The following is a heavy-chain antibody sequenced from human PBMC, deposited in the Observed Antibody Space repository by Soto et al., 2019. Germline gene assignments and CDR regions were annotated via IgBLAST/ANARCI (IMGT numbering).Heavy chain of an antibody. D-gene: IGHD4-17*01. Sequence: PGGSLRLSCAASGFTFSGSAMHWVRQASGKGLEWVGRIRSKANSYATAYAASVKGRFTISRDDSKNTAYLQMNSLKTEDTAVYYCTGPILYGDSTQANNWFDPWGQGTLVTVSS. J-gene: IGHJ5*02. V-gene: IGHV3-73*01. CDR2: IRSKANSYAT. CDR1: GFTFSGSA. CDR3: TGPILYGDSTQANNWFDP.